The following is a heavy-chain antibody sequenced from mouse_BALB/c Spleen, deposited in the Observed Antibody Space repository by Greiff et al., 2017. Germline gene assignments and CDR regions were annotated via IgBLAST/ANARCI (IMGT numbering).Heavy chain of an antibody. J-gene: IGHJ2*01. CDR2: ISSGSSTI. V-gene: IGHV5-17*02. CDR3: ARTTTVVAPVDD. D-gene: IGHD1-1*01. Sequence: EVKLVESGGGLVQPGGSRKLSCAASGFTFSSFGMHWVRQAPEKGLEWVAYISSGSSTIYYADTVKGRFTISRDNPKNTLFLQMTSLRSEDTAMYYCARTTTVVAPVDDWGQGTTLTVSS. CDR1: GFTFSSFG.